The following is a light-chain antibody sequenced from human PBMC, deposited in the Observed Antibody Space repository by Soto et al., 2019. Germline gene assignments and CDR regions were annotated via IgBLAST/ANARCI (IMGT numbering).Light chain of an antibody. CDR1: SGHSSYA. J-gene: IGLJ2*01. Sequence: QSVLTQSPSASASLGASVKLTCTLSSGHSSYAIAWHQQQPEKGPRYLMKLNSDGSHSKGDGIPDRFSGSSSGAERYLTISGLQSEDEAEYFCQTGGTGVVFGGGTKLTVL. V-gene: IGLV4-69*02. CDR3: QTGGTGVV. CDR2: LNSDGSH.